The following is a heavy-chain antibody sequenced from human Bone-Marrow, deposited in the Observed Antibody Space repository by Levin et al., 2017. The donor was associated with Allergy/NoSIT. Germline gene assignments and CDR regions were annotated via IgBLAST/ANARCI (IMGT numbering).Heavy chain of an antibody. CDR2: IYYSGST. Sequence: SQTLSLTCTVSGGSVSSGSYYWSWIRQPPGKGLEWIGYIYYSGSTNYNPSLKSRVTISVDTSKNQFSLKLSSVTAADTAVYYCARERSYGDYGGSAFDIWGQGTMVTVSS. CDR1: GGSVSSGSYY. V-gene: IGHV4-61*01. CDR3: ARERSYGDYGGSAFDI. D-gene: IGHD4-17*01. J-gene: IGHJ3*02.